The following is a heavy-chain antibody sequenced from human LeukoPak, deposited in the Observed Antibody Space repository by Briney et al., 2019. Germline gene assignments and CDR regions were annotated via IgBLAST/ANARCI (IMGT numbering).Heavy chain of an antibody. CDR3: ARLALPGRDAFDI. J-gene: IGHJ3*02. V-gene: IGHV1-69*13. Sequence: SVKVSCKASGGTFSSYAISWVRQAPGQGLEWMGGIIPIFGTANYAQKFQGRVTITADESTSTAYMELSSLRSEDTAVYYCARLALPGRDAFDIWGQGTMVTVSS. CDR2: IIPIFGTA. D-gene: IGHD3-16*02. CDR1: GGTFSSYA.